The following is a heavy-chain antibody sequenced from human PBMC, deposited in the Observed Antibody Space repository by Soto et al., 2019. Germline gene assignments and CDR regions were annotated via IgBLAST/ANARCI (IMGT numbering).Heavy chain of an antibody. CDR3: AKGGGSDGLGSTQDY. V-gene: IGHV3-23*01. CDR2: VSGSGDST. J-gene: IGHJ4*02. CDR1: AFTFSSFA. Sequence: PGGSLRLSCAASAFTFSSFAMSWVRQAPGKGLEWVSAVSGSGDSTYYADSVKGRFTISRDNSKNTLYLQMKSLRAEDTALYYCAKGGGSDGLGSTQDYWGKGTLVTVSS. D-gene: IGHD3-16*01.